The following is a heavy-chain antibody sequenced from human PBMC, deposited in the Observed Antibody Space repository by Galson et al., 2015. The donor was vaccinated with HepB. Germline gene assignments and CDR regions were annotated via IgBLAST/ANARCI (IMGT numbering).Heavy chain of an antibody. CDR2: IKQDGSEK. Sequence: SLRLSCAASGFTFSSYWMSWVRQAPGKGLEWVANIKQDGSEKYYVDSVKGRFTISRDNAKNSLYLQMNSLRAEDTAVYYCARSYGSGSYQGGWDYYGMDVWGQGTTVTVSS. D-gene: IGHD3-10*01. V-gene: IGHV3-7*03. CDR1: GFTFSSYW. CDR3: ARSYGSGSYQGGWDYYGMDV. J-gene: IGHJ6*02.